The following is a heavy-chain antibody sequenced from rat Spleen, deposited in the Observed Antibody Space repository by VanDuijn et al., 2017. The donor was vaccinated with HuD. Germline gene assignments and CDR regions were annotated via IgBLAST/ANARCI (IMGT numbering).Heavy chain of an antibody. CDR2: ISTGGGNT. J-gene: IGHJ2*01. D-gene: IGHD2-5*01. CDR1: GFISSDHY. V-gene: IGHV5-25*01. CDR3: TRGGYFRY. Sequence: EVQLVESDGGLVLPGRSLKLSCAAAGFISSDHYMAWVRQAPTKGLEWVATISTGGGNTYYRDSVKGRFTISRDTAQNILYLQMNSPRSEDTATYYCTRGGYFRYWGQGVMVTVSS.